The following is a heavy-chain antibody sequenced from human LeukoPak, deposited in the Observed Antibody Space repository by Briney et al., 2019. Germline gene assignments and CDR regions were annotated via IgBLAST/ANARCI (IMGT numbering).Heavy chain of an antibody. D-gene: IGHD1-26*01. CDR1: GGSISSSSYY. CDR3: ASGSYYFDY. V-gene: IGHV4-39*01. Sequence: TSETLSLTCTVSGGSISSSSYYWGWIRQPPGKGLEWIGSIYYSGSTYYNPSLKSRVTISVDTSKNQFSLKLSSVTAADTAVYYCASGSYYFDYWGQGTLVTVSS. J-gene: IGHJ4*02. CDR2: IYYSGST.